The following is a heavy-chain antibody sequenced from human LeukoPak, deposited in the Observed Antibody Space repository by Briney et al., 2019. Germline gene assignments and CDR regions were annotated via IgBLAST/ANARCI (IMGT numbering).Heavy chain of an antibody. J-gene: IGHJ4*02. CDR3: ATLRSDSSGWYYFDY. CDR2: IWYDGTNK. D-gene: IGHD6-19*01. CDR1: GFTFSSYV. Sequence: GGSLRLSCAASGFTFSSYVVDWVRQAPGKGLEWVAVIWYDGTNKYYADSVKGRFTISRDNSKKMLYLQMNSLRAEDTAVYYCATLRSDSSGWYYFDYWGQGTLVTVSS. V-gene: IGHV3-33*08.